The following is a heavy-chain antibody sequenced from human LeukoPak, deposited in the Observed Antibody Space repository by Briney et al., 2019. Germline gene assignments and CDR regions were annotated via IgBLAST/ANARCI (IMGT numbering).Heavy chain of an antibody. J-gene: IGHJ4*02. Sequence: ASETLFLTCTVSGGSTSSSGYYWVWIRQPPGKGLEWIATIYSSGNTYYNPSLKSRVTMSVDTSKNQFSLKLSPVTAADTAVYYCARQPYYSDTSGHFDYWGQGTLVTVSS. D-gene: IGHD3-22*01. V-gene: IGHV4-39*01. CDR2: IYSSGNT. CDR3: ARQPYYSDTSGHFDY. CDR1: GGSTSSSGYY.